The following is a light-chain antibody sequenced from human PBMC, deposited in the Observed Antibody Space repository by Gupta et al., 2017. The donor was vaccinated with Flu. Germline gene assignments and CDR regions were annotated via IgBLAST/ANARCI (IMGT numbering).Light chain of an antibody. Sequence: QSVLTQTPSLAAAPGRDVTRSCSGGRSYIGVNTVSCYQHPPRTPPKLIIFEDNRRRSGVPERFSGSKYGTSATISITWLQAGEEADYYWHTLDSGRNSGLFGGGTKLTVL. CDR2: EDN. J-gene: IGLJ2*01. V-gene: IGLV1-51*02. CDR3: HTLDSGRNSGL. CDR1: RSYIGVNT.